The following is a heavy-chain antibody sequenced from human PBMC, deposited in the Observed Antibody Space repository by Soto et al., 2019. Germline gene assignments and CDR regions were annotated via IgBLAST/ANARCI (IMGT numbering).Heavy chain of an antibody. CDR2: IYYSGST. CDR1: GGSISSSSYY. Sequence: QLQLQESGPGLVKPSETLSLTCTVSGGSISSSSYYWGWIRQPPGKGLEWIGSIYYSGSTYYNPSLKSRVTISVDTSKNQFSLKLSSVTAADTAVYYCASLTSEYYYDSSGYSTPYYFDYWGQGTLVTVSS. J-gene: IGHJ4*02. CDR3: ASLTSEYYYDSSGYSTPYYFDY. V-gene: IGHV4-39*01. D-gene: IGHD3-22*01.